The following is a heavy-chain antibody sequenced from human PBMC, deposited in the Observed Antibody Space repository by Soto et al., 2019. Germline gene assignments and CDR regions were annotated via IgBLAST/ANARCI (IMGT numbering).Heavy chain of an antibody. V-gene: IGHV1-69*13. CDR2: IIPIFGTA. CDR1: GGTFSSYA. Sequence: ASVKVSCKASGGTFSSYAISWVRQAPGQGLEWMGGIIPIFGTANYAQKFQGRVTITADESTSTAYMELSSLRSEDTAVYYCARSGIAAPGLNLDVWGQGTTVTVSS. CDR3: ARSGIAAPGLNLDV. D-gene: IGHD6-13*01. J-gene: IGHJ6*02.